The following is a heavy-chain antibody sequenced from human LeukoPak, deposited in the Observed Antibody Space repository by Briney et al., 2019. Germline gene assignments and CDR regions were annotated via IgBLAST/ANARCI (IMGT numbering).Heavy chain of an antibody. CDR2: IIPIFGTA. V-gene: IGHV1-69*13. CDR1: GGTFSSYA. J-gene: IGHJ4*02. Sequence: EASVKVSCKASGGTFSSYAISWVRQAPGQGLEWMGGIIPIFGTANYAQKFQGRVTITADESTSTAYMELSSLRSEDTAVYYCARWRYYYDSSGYYYFDYWGQGTLVTVSS. CDR3: ARWRYYYDSSGYYYFDY. D-gene: IGHD3-22*01.